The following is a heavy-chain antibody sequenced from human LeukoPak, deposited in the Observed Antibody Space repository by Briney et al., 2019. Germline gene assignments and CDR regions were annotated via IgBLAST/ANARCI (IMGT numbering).Heavy chain of an antibody. V-gene: IGHV3-15*01. CDR2: IKSKADGGTA. CDR1: GFTFSSYE. D-gene: IGHD3-22*01. CDR3: TRNYYDRTGSLFY. Sequence: RSGGSLRLSCAASGFTFSSYEMTWVRQAPGKGLEWVGRIKSKADGGTADHAAPVKGRFNISRDDSKNTLYPQMNSLKTEGTAVYFCTRNYYDRTGSLFYWGQGTLATVSS. J-gene: IGHJ4*02.